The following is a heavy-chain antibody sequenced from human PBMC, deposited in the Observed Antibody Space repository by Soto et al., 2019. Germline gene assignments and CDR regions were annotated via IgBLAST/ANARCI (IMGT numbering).Heavy chain of an antibody. Sequence: PSETLSLTCGVSGGSFSGYYWSWIRHPPGEGLEWIGEINDSGSANYNPSLTGRVTISLDTSKNQFSLKLNSVTAADTAVYYCARVAYYFGSGRCDFWGQGTQVTVSS. J-gene: IGHJ4*02. CDR3: ARVAYYFGSGRCDF. CDR2: INDSGSA. CDR1: GGSFSGYY. D-gene: IGHD3-10*01. V-gene: IGHV4-34*01.